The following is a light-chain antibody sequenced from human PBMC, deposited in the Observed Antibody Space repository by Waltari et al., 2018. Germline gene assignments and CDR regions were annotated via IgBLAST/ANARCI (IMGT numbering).Light chain of an antibody. CDR2: SNN. J-gene: IGLJ3*02. CDR1: SSNIGRTT. V-gene: IGLV1-44*01. Sequence: QSVLTQPPSASRTPAQTVTFTCSGTSSNIGRTTVNWYQQLPGTAPKLLIYSNNQRPSGDPDRFSGSKSGTSASLAISGLQSEDEADYYCATWDDSLNGWVFGGGTKLTVL. CDR3: ATWDDSLNGWV.